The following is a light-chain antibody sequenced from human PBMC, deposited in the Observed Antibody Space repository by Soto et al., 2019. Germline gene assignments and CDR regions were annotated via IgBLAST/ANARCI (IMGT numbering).Light chain of an antibody. CDR2: AAS. CDR3: QQYHNSPLT. Sequence: DIQMTQSPSSLSASVGDRVTITCRASQSISSYLNWYQQKPGKAPKLLIYAASSLQSGVPSRFSGSGSGTDFTLTISRLEPEDFAVYYCQQYHNSPLTFGQGTKV. J-gene: IGKJ1*01. CDR1: QSISSY. V-gene: IGKV1-39*01.